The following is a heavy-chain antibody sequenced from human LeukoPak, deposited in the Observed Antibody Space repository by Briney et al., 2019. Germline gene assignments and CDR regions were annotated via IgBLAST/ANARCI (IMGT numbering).Heavy chain of an antibody. CDR3: ARAGRGLRYFDWLTYDY. CDR2: INSDGSST. V-gene: IGHV3-74*01. Sequence: GGSLRLSCAASGFTFSSYWMHWVRQAPGKGLVWVSHINSDGSSTTYADSAKGRFTISRANAKNTLYLEMNSLRAEDTAVYYCARAGRGLRYFDWLTYDYWGQGTLVTVSS. CDR1: GFTFSSYW. J-gene: IGHJ4*02. D-gene: IGHD3-9*01.